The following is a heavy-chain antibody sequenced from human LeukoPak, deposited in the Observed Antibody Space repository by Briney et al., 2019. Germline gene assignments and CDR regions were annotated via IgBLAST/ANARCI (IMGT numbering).Heavy chain of an antibody. CDR3: TTGYSSRPYYFDY. J-gene: IGHJ4*02. CDR1: GFTFSNAW. Sequence: GGSLRLSCAASGFTFSNAWMSWVRQAPGKGLEWVGRIKSKTDGGTTDYAAPVKGRFTISRDDSKNTLYLQMNSLKTEDTAVYYCTTGYSSRPYYFDYWGQGTLVTVSS. CDR2: IKSKTDGGTT. D-gene: IGHD6-13*01. V-gene: IGHV3-15*01.